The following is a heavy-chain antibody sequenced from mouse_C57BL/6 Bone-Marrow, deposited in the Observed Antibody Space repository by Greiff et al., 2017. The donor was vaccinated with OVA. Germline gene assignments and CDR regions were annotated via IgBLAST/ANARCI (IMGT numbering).Heavy chain of an antibody. J-gene: IGHJ2*01. V-gene: IGHV5-6*02. CDR3: ARSYYGSSLDY. CDR1: GFTFSSFG. Sequence: EVKVEESGGALVKPGGSLKLSGAASGFTFSSFGMSWFPQTPDKRLEWVATISSGGSYTYYPDSVKGRFTISRDNAKNTLYLQMSSLKSEDTAMYYCARSYYGSSLDYWGQGTTLTVSS. D-gene: IGHD1-1*01. CDR2: ISSGGSYT.